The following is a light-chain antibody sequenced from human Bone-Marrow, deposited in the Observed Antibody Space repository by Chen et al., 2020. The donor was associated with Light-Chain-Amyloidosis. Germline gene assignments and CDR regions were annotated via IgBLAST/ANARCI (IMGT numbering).Light chain of an antibody. J-gene: IGLJ2*01. CDR3: QSADSSGTVI. CDR2: KDI. V-gene: IGLV3-25*03. Sequence: SFELTQPPSVSVSPGQTARITCSGHALPNQYVFWYQQKSGQAPVLLIYKDIERPSGIPERFSGSTSGTTVTLTIRGAQAEDEADYYCQSADSSGTVIFGGGTKVTVL. CDR1: ALPNQY.